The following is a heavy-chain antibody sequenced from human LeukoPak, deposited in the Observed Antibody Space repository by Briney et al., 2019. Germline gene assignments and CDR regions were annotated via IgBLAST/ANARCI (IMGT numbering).Heavy chain of an antibody. J-gene: IGHJ4*02. Sequence: SETLSLTCTVSGGSVSDNNFFWNWIRQPPGKGLEWIGYIYNSGSTNYNPALNSRVTISVDTSNNQFSLKLSSVTAADTAVYYCARGLMWAPSYYWGQGTLVTVSS. CDR1: GGSVSDNNFF. D-gene: IGHD2-8*01. CDR3: ARGLMWAPSYY. CDR2: IYNSGST. V-gene: IGHV4-61*01.